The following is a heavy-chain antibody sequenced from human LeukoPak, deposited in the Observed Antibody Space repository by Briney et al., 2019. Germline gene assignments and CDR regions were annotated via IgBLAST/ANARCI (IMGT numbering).Heavy chain of an antibody. V-gene: IGHV3-33*01. J-gene: IGHJ6*03. CDR2: VWYDGGNK. CDR3: ARAAEAPGYCYYMDV. CDR1: GFTFRNYG. Sequence: GTSLRLSCAASGFTFRNYGMHWVRQAPGKGLEWVAVVWYDGGNKFHADSVKGRFTASRDNSKNTLYLQMGSLRAEDMAVYYCARAAEAPGYCYYMDVWGKGTTVTVSS.